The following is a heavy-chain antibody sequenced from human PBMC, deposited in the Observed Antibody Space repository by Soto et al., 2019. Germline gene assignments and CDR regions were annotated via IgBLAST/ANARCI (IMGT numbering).Heavy chain of an antibody. Sequence: SGPTLVNPTQTLTLTCTFSGFSLSTSGVGVGWIRQPPGKALEWLALIYWDDDKRYSPSLKSRLTITKDTSKNQVVLTMTNMDPVDTATYYFANIRRTWVPFDFWCQGTLVTVSS. CDR2: IYWDDDK. V-gene: IGHV2-5*02. D-gene: IGHD2-2*01. J-gene: IGHJ4*02. CDR3: ANIRRTWVPFDF. CDR1: GFSLSTSGVG.